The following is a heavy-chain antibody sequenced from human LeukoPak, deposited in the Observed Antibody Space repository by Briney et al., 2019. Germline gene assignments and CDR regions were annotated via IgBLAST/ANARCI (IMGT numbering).Heavy chain of an antibody. D-gene: IGHD1-26*01. V-gene: IGHV1-58*02. J-gene: IGHJ6*02. CDR1: GFTFTSSA. Sequence: GASVKVSCKASGFTFTSSAMQWVRQARGQRLEWIGWIVVGSGNTNYAQKFQERVTITRDMSTSTAYMELSSLRSEDTAVYYCAADNNGGSYPNYYYYGMDVWGQGTTVTVSS. CDR3: AADNNGGSYPNYYYYGMDV. CDR2: IVVGSGNT.